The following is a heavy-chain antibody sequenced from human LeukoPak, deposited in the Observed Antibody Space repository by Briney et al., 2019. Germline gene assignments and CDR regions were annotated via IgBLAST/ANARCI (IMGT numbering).Heavy chain of an antibody. D-gene: IGHD3-22*01. CDR1: EYTFSNYA. CDR2: IDSGGGST. V-gene: IGHV3-23*01. CDR3: ASADGSGYRYY. J-gene: IGHJ4*02. Sequence: GGSLRLSCVASEYTFSNYAMSWVRQAPGKGLDSVSSIDSGGGSTYYADSVKGRFTISRDNSKNTLYLQMNSLRAEDTAIYYCASADGSGYRYYWGQGTLVTVSS.